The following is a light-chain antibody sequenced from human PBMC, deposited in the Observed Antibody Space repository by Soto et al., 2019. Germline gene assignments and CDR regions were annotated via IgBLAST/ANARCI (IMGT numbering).Light chain of an antibody. CDR1: QSISSY. CDR2: EAS. V-gene: IGKV1-39*01. J-gene: IGKJ3*01. CDR3: QQSYVSPPFT. Sequence: DIQMTQSPSPLSASVGDRVSITCRTSQSISSYLNWYQAKPGKAPKLLIYEASTLESGVPSRFSGSGSGTDFMLTISSLQPEDSSTYYCQQSYVSPPFTFGPRTRVDI.